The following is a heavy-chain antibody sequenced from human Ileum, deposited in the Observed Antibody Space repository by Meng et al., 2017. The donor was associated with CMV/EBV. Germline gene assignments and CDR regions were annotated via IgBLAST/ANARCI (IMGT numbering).Heavy chain of an antibody. V-gene: IGHV1-2*02. D-gene: IGHD2-2*01. Sequence: ASVKVSCKASGYTFTGYYMHWVRQAPGQGLEWMGWINPNSGGTNYAQKFQGRVTMTRDTSISTAYMELSRLRSDDTAVYYCAREDIVVVPAAKKGYGMDVWGQGTTVTVSS. CDR1: GYTFTGYY. J-gene: IGHJ6*02. CDR3: AREDIVVVPAAKKGYGMDV. CDR2: INPNSGGT.